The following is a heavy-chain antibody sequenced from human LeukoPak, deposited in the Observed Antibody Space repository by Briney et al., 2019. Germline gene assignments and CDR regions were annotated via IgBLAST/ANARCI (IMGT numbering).Heavy chain of an antibody. V-gene: IGHV3-9*01. CDR2: ITWHGHST. Sequence: GRSLRLSCAASGFIFDDFSMFWVRQVPGKGLEWVSSITWHGHSTAYADSVRGRFTISRDNAKYSLYLQMNSLRPEDTAFYYCTKATTRRVPAATIDSWGQGTLVTVSS. CDR1: GFIFDDFS. CDR3: TKATTRRVPAATIDS. D-gene: IGHD6-13*01. J-gene: IGHJ4*02.